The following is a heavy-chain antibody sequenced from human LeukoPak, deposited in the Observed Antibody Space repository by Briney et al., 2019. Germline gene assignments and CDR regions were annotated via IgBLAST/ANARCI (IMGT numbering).Heavy chain of an antibody. D-gene: IGHD3-16*01. CDR3: ARVGFDY. CDR2: INPSGGST. J-gene: IGHJ4*02. CDR1: GYTFTSYY. Sequence: ASVKVSCKASGYTFTSYYMHWVRQAPGQGLEWMGIINPSGGSTNYAQKFQGRVTMTRDTSISTAYMELSRLRSDDTAVYYCARVGFDYWGQGTLVTVSS. V-gene: IGHV1-2*02.